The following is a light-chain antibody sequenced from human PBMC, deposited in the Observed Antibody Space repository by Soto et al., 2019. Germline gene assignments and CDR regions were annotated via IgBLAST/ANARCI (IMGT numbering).Light chain of an antibody. J-gene: IGLJ1*01. Sequence: QSVLTQPPSVSGAPGQRVTISCTGSSSNIGAGYDVHGYQQLPGTAPKLLIYGNSNRPSGVPDRFSGSKSGTSASLAITGLQAEDESDYYGQSYDSSLSDLYVFGPGTKLTVL. CDR3: QSYDSSLSDLYV. V-gene: IGLV1-40*01. CDR2: GNS. CDR1: SSNIGAGYD.